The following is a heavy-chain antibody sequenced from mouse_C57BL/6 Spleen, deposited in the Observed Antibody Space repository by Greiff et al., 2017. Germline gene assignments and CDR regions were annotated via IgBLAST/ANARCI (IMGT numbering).Heavy chain of an antibody. CDR1: GFTFSDYG. Sequence: EVQLVESGGGLVKPGGSLKLSCAASGFTFSDYGMHWVRQAPEKGLEWVAYISSGSSTIYYADTVKGRFTLSRDNAKNTLFLQMTELRSEDTAMYYCARGIATVVAPDYWGQGTTRTVSS. CDR2: ISSGSSTI. CDR3: ARGIATVVAPDY. D-gene: IGHD1-1*01. J-gene: IGHJ2*01. V-gene: IGHV5-17*01.